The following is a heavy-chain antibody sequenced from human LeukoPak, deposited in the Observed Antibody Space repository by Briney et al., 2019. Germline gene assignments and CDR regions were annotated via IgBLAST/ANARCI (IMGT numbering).Heavy chain of an antibody. J-gene: IGHJ4*02. D-gene: IGHD3-10*01. CDR1: GGSFSGYY. CDR2: INHSGSA. V-gene: IGHV4-34*01. CDR3: AREGEYYGSGSYCDY. Sequence: SETLSLTCAVYGGSFSGYYWSWIRQPPGKGLEWIGEINHSGSANYNPSLKSRVTISVDTSKNQFSLRLTSVTAADTAVYYCAREGEYYGSGSYCDYWGQGTLVTVSS.